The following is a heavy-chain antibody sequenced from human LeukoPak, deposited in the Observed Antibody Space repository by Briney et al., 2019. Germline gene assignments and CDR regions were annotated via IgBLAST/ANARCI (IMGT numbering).Heavy chain of an antibody. Sequence: PGRSLRLSCAASGFTFSSYGMHWVRQAPGKGLEWVAVISYDGSNKYYADSVKGRFTISRDNSKNTLYLQMNSLRAEDTAVYYCAKEGYRAVAVWGPDYWGQGTLVTVSS. V-gene: IGHV3-30*18. J-gene: IGHJ4*02. CDR2: ISYDGSNK. CDR1: GFTFSSYG. CDR3: AKEGYRAVAVWGPDY. D-gene: IGHD6-19*01.